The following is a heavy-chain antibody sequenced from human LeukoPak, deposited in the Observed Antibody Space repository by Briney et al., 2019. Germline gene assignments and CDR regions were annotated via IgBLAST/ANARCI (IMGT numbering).Heavy chain of an antibody. V-gene: IGHV1-46*02. CDR3: ARDLSGGKLRYFDWLPPDY. CDR1: GYTFNTYG. D-gene: IGHD3-9*01. J-gene: IGHJ4*02. Sequence: ASVKVSCKASGYTFNTYGISWVRQAPGQGLEWMGIINPSAGTTSYAQKFQGRVTVTRDTSTSTVYMELSSLRSEDTAVYYCARDLSGGKLRYFDWLPPDYWGQGTLVTVSS. CDR2: INPSAGTT.